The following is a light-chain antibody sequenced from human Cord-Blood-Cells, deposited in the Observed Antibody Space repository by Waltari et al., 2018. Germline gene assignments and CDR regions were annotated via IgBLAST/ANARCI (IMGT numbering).Light chain of an antibody. CDR2: DVS. CDR3: SSYTSSSTYV. CDR1: RSDVGGYHY. V-gene: IGLV2-14*04. Sequence: PGQSITISCTGTRSDVGGYHYVSWYQQHPGKAPILMIYDVSNRPSGVSNRFSGSKSGNTASLTISGLQAEDEADYYGSSYTSSSTYVFGTGTKVTVL. J-gene: IGLJ1*01.